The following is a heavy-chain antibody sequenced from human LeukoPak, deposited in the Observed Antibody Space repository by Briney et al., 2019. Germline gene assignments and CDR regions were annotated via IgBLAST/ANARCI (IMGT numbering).Heavy chain of an antibody. CDR1: GYTFTSYC. V-gene: IGHV1-18*01. CDR3: ARDVRYGGGFDY. Sequence: ASVKVCCKASGYTFTSYCISWVRQAPGQGLEWMGWISAYNGNTNYAQKLQGRVTMTTDTSTSTAYMELRSLRSDDTAVYYCARDVRYGGGFDYWGQGTLVTVSS. D-gene: IGHD4-23*01. J-gene: IGHJ4*02. CDR2: ISAYNGNT.